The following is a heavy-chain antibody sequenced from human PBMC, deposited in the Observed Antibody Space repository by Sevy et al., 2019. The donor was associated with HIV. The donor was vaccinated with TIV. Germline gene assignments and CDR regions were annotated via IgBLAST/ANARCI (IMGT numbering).Heavy chain of an antibody. CDR1: GGSISSSSYY. D-gene: IGHD3-22*01. V-gene: IGHV4-39*01. CDR2: IYCSGST. Sequence: SETLSLTCTVSGGSISSSSYYWGWIRQPPGKGLEWIGSIYCSGSTYYNPSLKSRVTISVDTSKNQFSLKLSSVTAADTAVYYCARHVRPSNYYDSSGGIDYWGQGTLVTVSS. CDR3: ARHVRPSNYYDSSGGIDY. J-gene: IGHJ4*02.